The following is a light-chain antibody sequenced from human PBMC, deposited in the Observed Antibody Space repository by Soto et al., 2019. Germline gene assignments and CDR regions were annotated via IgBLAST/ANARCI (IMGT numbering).Light chain of an antibody. V-gene: IGKV1-12*01. CDR1: QDISSL. CDR3: QQADTFPFT. J-gene: IGKJ3*01. Sequence: IQMTQSPSSVSASVGDRVTITCRASQDISSLLAWHQHKRGKAPKLLIYAATTLQIGVPSRFSGSESGTEFPLTISSLQPDDFSTYYCQQADTFPFTFGPGNKVDMK. CDR2: AAT.